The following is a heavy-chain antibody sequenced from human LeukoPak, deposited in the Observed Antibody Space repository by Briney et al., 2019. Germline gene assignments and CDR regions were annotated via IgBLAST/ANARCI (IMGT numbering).Heavy chain of an antibody. J-gene: IGHJ4*02. V-gene: IGHV1-18*01. CDR2: ISAYNGNT. CDR3: ARAPHYHDSSGYYYFGSDY. Sequence: ASVKVSCKASGYTFTNYGINWVRQAPGQGLECMGWISAYNGNTNYAQKLQGRVTMTTDTSTSTAYMELRSLRSDDTAVYYCARAPHYHDSSGYYYFGSDYWGQGTLVTVSS. D-gene: IGHD3-22*01. CDR1: GYTFTNYG.